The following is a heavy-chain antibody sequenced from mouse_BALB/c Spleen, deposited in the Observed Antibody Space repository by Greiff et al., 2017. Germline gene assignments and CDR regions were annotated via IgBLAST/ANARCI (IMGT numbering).Heavy chain of an antibody. CDR1: GYTFTSYW. V-gene: IGHV1-87*01. J-gene: IGHJ4*01. D-gene: IGHD1-1*02. CDR2: IYPGDGDT. Sequence: QVQLQQSGAELARPGASVKLSCKASGYTFTSYWMQWVKQRPGQGLEWIGAIYPGDGDTRYTQKFKGKATLTADKSSSTAYMQLSSLASEDSAVYYCARGGGMDYWGQGTSVTVSS. CDR3: ARGGGMDY.